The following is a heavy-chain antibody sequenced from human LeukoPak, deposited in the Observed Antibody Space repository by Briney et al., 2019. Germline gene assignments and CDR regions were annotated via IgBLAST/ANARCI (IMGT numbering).Heavy chain of an antibody. V-gene: IGHV3-66*01. CDR3: VRDSYGTA. CDR1: GFTVSTSY. D-gene: IGHD3-16*01. J-gene: IGHJ4*02. Sequence: GGSLRLSCAVSGFTVSTSYMRWVRQAPGRGLEWVSIIYTGGSTYYADSVKGRFTISRDNSKNPLYLQMNSLGDDDTAVYYCVRDSYGTAWGQGTLVTASS. CDR2: IYTGGST.